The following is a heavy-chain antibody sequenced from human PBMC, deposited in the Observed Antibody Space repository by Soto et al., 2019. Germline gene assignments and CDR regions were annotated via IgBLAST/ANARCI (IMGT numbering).Heavy chain of an antibody. CDR3: ARGSHYDSSGYAYGMDV. D-gene: IGHD3-22*01. Sequence: ASVKVSCKASGYTFTGYYMHWVRQAPGQGLEWMGWINPNSGGTNYAQKFQGWVTMTRDTSISTAYMELSRLRSDDTAVYYCARGSHYDSSGYAYGMDVWGQGTTVTVSS. V-gene: IGHV1-2*04. J-gene: IGHJ6*02. CDR1: GYTFTGYY. CDR2: INPNSGGT.